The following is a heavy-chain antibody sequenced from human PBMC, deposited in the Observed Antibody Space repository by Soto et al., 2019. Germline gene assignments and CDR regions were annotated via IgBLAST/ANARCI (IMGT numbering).Heavy chain of an antibody. CDR2: IYHSGST. CDR3: ARSHWNDSGSLDY. Sequence: SETLSLTCAVSGGSISSSNWWSWVRQPPGKGLEWIGEIYHSGSTNYNPSLKSRVTISVDKSKNQFSLKLSSVTAADTAVYYCARSHWNDSGSLDYWGQGTLVTVSS. J-gene: IGHJ4*02. D-gene: IGHD1-1*01. V-gene: IGHV4-4*02. CDR1: GGSISSSNW.